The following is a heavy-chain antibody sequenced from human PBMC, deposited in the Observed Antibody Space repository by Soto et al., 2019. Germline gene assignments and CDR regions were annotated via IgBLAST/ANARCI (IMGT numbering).Heavy chain of an antibody. CDR2: IYPGDSDT. D-gene: IGHD2-21*02. J-gene: IGHJ4*02. V-gene: IGHV5-51*01. Sequence: GESLKISCTGSGYAFTSYWIAWVRQMPGKGLEWMGIIYPGDSDTRYSPSFQGQVTISADKSPNTAYLQWSSLKASDTAMYYCARQSCFGGACYPFLPFDYCGLGTQVTVSS. CDR3: ARQSCFGGACYPFLPFDY. CDR1: GYAFTSYW.